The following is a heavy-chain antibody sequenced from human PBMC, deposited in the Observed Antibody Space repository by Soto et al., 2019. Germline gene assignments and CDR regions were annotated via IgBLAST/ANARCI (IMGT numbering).Heavy chain of an antibody. D-gene: IGHD3-9*01. CDR2: IKQDGSEK. CDR3: ARADVLRYFDWLPRGPFDY. Sequence: PGGSLRHSCAGSGFTFSSYWMSWVRQAPGEGLEWVANIKQDGSEKYYVDSVKGRFTISRDNAKNSLYLQMNSLRAEDTAVYYCARADVLRYFDWLPRGPFDYWGQGTLVTVSS. V-gene: IGHV3-7*05. CDR1: GFTFSSYW. J-gene: IGHJ4*02.